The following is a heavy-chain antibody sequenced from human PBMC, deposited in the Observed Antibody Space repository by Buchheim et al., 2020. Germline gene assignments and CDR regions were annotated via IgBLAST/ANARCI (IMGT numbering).Heavy chain of an antibody. V-gene: IGHV3-23*01. Sequence: EVQLLESGGGLVQPGGSLRLSCAASGFTFSDYAMTWVRQAPGKGLEWVSDISASGGSTFYADSVKGRFTISRDNSKNTLYLQMNSLRAEDTAVFYCAKDGFWRDRWSYPDNWGQGT. CDR1: GFTFSDYA. J-gene: IGHJ4*02. D-gene: IGHD3-3*01. CDR3: AKDGFWRDRWSYPDN. CDR2: ISASGGST.